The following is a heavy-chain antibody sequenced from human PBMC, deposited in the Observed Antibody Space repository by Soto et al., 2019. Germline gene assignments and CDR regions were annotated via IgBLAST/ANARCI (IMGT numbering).Heavy chain of an antibody. V-gene: IGHV1-69*06. CDR3: ARYRTDSGYYTNWLDP. D-gene: IGHD3-22*01. J-gene: IGHJ5*02. CDR1: GGTFCSDA. Sequence: QVHLMQSGAEVKKPGSSVKVSCKASGGTFCSDAITWVRQAPGQGLEWVGRIIPIFGTTNYAQNLQGRVNISADKSTLTSYIELNSLTSDDTALYYCARYRTDSGYYTNWLDPWGQGTQVTVSS. CDR2: IIPIFGTT.